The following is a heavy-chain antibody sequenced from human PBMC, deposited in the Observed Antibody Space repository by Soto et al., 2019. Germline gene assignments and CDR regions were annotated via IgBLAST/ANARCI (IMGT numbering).Heavy chain of an antibody. CDR2: ISSSSSYI. V-gene: IGHV3-21*01. CDR1: GFTFSSYS. CDR3: ARAPGYCSSTSCSYNWFDP. Sequence: GGSLRLSCAASGFTFSSYSRNWVRQAPGKGLEWVSSISSSSSYIYYADSVKGRFTISRDNAKNSLYLQMNSLRAEDTAVYYCARAPGYCSSTSCSYNWFDPWGQGTLVTVSS. J-gene: IGHJ5*02. D-gene: IGHD2-2*01.